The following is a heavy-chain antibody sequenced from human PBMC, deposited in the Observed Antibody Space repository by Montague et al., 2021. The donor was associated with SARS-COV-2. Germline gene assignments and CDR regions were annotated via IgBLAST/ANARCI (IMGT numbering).Heavy chain of an antibody. CDR1: GGSISSGSYY. Sequence: TLSLTCTVSGGSISSGSYYWSWIRQPAGKGLEWIGRIYTSGSTNCNPSLKSRVTISVDTSKNQFSLKLSSVTAADTAVYYCARDRPPVATTFYYYYYGMDVWGQGTTVTVSS. V-gene: IGHV4-61*02. J-gene: IGHJ6*02. CDR3: ARDRPPVATTFYYYYYGMDV. CDR2: IYTSGST. D-gene: IGHD5-12*01.